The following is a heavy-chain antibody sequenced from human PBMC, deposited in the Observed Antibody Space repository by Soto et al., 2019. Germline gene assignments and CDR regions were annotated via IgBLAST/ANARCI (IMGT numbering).Heavy chain of an antibody. CDR1: GYTFTSYA. CDR3: ERDVGYNRNQIDY. D-gene: IGHD1-20*01. Sequence: QVQLVQSGAEVKKPGASVKVSCTASGYTFTSYAIHWVRQAPGQRLEWMGWVNAGNGNTKYSQKLQGRVTITRDTSASTAYMELSSLRSEETAVSFCERDVGYNRNQIDYWGQGTLVTGSS. CDR2: VNAGNGNT. V-gene: IGHV1-3*01. J-gene: IGHJ4*02.